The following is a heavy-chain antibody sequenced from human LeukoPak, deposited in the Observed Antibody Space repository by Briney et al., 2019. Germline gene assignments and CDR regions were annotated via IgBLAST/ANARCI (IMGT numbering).Heavy chain of an antibody. CDR1: GGTLNSHT. CDR2: ITPIIDSA. J-gene: IGHJ5*02. V-gene: IGHV1-69*08. CDR3: ARVNLRGSQYNWFDP. Sequence: ASVKVSCKASGGTLNSHTLSWVRQAPGQGLEWMGRITPIIDSAKYAQNFQDRVSIIADKSTSTVYLELSSLRSEDTAVYFCARVNLRGSQYNWFDPWGQGTLVTVPS. D-gene: IGHD1-26*01.